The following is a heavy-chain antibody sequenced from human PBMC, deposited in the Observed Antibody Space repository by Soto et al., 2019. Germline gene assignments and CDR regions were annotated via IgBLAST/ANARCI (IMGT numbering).Heavy chain of an antibody. J-gene: IGHJ4*02. CDR1: GGSFSGYY. V-gene: IGHV4-34*01. D-gene: IGHD4-17*01. CDR3: ARGRDGGAAN. Sequence: QVQLQQWGAGLLKPSETLSLTCAVYGGSFSGYYWSRIRQPPGKGLEWIGEINPSGSTNYTPSLKSRVTMSGDTPKNQCSLKLTSVTAADTAVYYCARGRDGGAANWGQGTLVTVSS. CDR2: INPSGST.